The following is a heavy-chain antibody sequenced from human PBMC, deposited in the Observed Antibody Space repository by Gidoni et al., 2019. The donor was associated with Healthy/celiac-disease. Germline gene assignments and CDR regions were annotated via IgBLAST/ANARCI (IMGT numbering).Heavy chain of an antibody. Sequence: QVQLQESGPGLVKPSQTLSLTCTVSGGSISSGSYYWRWIRQPAGKGLEWIGRIYTSGSTNYNPSLKSRVTISVDTSKNQFSLKLSSVTAADTAVYYCARDPLVVVPAAIPTYYYYGMDVWGQGTTVTVSS. V-gene: IGHV4-61*02. CDR2: IYTSGST. CDR1: GGSISSGSYY. CDR3: ARDPLVVVPAAIPTYYYYGMDV. J-gene: IGHJ6*02. D-gene: IGHD2-2*02.